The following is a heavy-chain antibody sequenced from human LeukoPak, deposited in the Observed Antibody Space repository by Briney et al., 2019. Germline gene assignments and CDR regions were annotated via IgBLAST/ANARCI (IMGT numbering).Heavy chain of an antibody. Sequence: SETLSLTCTVSGGSISSYYWSWIRQPPGKGLEWIGYIYYSGSTNYNPSLKSRVTISVDTSKNQFSLKLSSVTAADTAVYYCARRTVAGTLDYWGQGTLLTVSS. CDR1: GGSISSYY. CDR3: ARRTVAGTLDY. J-gene: IGHJ4*02. V-gene: IGHV4-59*08. CDR2: IYYSGST. D-gene: IGHD6-19*01.